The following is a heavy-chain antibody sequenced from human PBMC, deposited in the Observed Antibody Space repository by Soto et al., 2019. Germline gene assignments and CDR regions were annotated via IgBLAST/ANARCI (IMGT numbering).Heavy chain of an antibody. CDR2: FDPEDGET. CDR3: ATLGYSSGWYSVGTVSPDYYNNGMDV. V-gene: IGHV1-24*01. CDR1: GYTLTELS. Sequence: ASVKVSRKVSGYTLTELSMLRVRQAPGKGLEWMGGFDPEDGETVYAQKFQGRVTMTEDTSTDTGYMKLSSLRSEDTAVYYCATLGYSSGWYSVGTVSPDYYNNGMDVWGQGTTVTVSS. J-gene: IGHJ6*02. D-gene: IGHD6-19*01.